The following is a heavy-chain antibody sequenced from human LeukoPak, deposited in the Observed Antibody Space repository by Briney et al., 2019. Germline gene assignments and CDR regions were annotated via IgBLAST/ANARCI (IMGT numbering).Heavy chain of an antibody. D-gene: IGHD2-2*01. CDR3: ARDVVGGYCSSTSCYGYYYGMDV. J-gene: IGHJ6*02. V-gene: IGHV1-2*02. CDR1: GYTFTGYY. CDR2: INPNSGGT. Sequence: GASVKVSCKASGYTFTGYYMHWVRQAPGQGLEWMGWINPNSGGTNYAQKFKGRVTMTRDTSISTAYMELSRLRSDDTAVYYCARDVVGGYCSSTSCYGYYYGMDVWGQGTTVTVSS.